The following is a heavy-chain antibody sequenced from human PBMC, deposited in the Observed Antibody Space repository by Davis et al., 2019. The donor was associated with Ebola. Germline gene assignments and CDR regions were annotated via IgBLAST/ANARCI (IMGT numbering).Heavy chain of an antibody. CDR1: GFTFSSYA. CDR3: AKDLGYGMDV. Sequence: PGGSLTLSCAASGFTFSSYAMSWVRQAPGKGLEWVSAISGCGGSTYYAASVKGRFTISRDNSKNTLYLQMNSLRAEDTAVYYCAKDLGYGMDVWGQGTTVTVSS. J-gene: IGHJ6*02. V-gene: IGHV3-23*01. CDR2: ISGCGGST.